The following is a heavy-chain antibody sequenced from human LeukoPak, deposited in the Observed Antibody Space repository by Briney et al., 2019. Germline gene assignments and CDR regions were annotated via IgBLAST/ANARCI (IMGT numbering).Heavy chain of an antibody. CDR2: ISGSGGST. V-gene: IGHV3-23*01. J-gene: IGHJ4*02. CDR1: GFTFSSYA. Sequence: QPGGSLRLSCAASGFTFSSYAMSWVRQAPGKGLEWVSAISGSGGSTYYADSVKGRFTISRDNSKNTLYPQMNSLRAEDTAVYYCAKAPIYGSGSYYDYWGQGTLVTVSS. D-gene: IGHD3-10*01. CDR3: AKAPIYGSGSYYDY.